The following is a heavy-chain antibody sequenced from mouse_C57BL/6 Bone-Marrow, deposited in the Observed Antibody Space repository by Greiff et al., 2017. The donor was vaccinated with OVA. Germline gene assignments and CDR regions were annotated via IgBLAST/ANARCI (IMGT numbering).Heavy chain of an antibody. V-gene: IGHV1-64*01. CDR3: ARVRGIWYFDV. CDR2: IHPNSGST. CDR1: GYTFTSYW. J-gene: IGHJ1*03. Sequence: VQLQQPGAELVKPGASVKLSCKASGYTFTSYWMHWVKQRPGQGLEWIGMIHPNSGSTNYNQKFKSKATLTVDKSSSTAYMQLSSLTSEDSAVYYCARVRGIWYFDVWGTGTTVTVSS.